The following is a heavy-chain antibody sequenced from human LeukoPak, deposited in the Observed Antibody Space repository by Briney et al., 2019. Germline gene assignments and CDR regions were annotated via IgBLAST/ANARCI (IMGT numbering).Heavy chain of an antibody. V-gene: IGHV3-48*03. CDR1: GFTFSSCE. CDR3: AGHYYDSSGYKHAFDI. J-gene: IGHJ4*02. CDR2: ISSSGSTI. D-gene: IGHD3-22*01. Sequence: GGSLRLSCAASGFTFSSCEMNWVRQAPGKGLEWVSYISSSGSTIYYADSVKGRFTISRDNAKNSLYLQMNSLRAEDTAVYYCAGHYYDSSGYKHAFDIWGQGTLVTVSS.